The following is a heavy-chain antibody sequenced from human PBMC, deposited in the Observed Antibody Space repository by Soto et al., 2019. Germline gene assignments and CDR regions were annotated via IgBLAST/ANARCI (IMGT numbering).Heavy chain of an antibody. CDR3: PRGTGYSSSWYGGGYYFDY. V-gene: IGHV1-69*13. CDR2: IIPIFGTA. J-gene: IGHJ4*02. Sequence: ASVKVSCKASGGTFSSYAISWVRQAPGQGLEWMGGIIPIFGTANYAPKFQGRVTITADESTSTAYMELSSLRSEDTAVYYCPRGTGYSSSWYGGGYYFDYWGQGTLVTVSS. D-gene: IGHD6-13*01. CDR1: GGTFSSYA.